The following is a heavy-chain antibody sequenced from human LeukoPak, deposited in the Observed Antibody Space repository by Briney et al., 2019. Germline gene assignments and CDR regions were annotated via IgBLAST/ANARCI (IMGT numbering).Heavy chain of an antibody. Sequence: GGSLRLSCAASGFTFSSYTMTWVRQAPGKGLEWVSSIGSRSNYIYYAVSVKGRFTISRNNANNSLYLQMNSLRAEDTAVYYCARDLTYYYDSTGYISYDYWGQGTLVTVSS. CDR2: IGSRSNYI. J-gene: IGHJ4*02. CDR3: ARDLTYYYDSTGYISYDY. CDR1: GFTFSSYT. D-gene: IGHD3-22*01. V-gene: IGHV3-21*01.